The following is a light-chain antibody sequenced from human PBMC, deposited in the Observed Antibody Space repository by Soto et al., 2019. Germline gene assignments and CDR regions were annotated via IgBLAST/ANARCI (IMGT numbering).Light chain of an antibody. V-gene: IGKV1-27*01. CDR3: QRYNSAPPLT. Sequence: IPMTQSPSSLSASVGDRVNITCRASQDISIYLAWYQQKPGKAPRLLLYAACTLQSGVPSRFSGSGSGTDFTLTISSLQPEDVATYYCQRYNSAPPLTFGGGTKVEF. CDR1: QDISIY. CDR2: AAC. J-gene: IGKJ4*01.